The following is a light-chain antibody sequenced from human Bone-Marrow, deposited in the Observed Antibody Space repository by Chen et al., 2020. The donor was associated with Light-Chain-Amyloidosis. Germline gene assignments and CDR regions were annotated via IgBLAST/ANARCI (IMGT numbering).Light chain of an antibody. CDR3: YSAADNIEV. Sequence: SYELTQPSSVSVSPGQTARITCSGDVLAKKYARWFQQKPGQAPVLVIYKDSERPSGIPERFSGSSSGTTVTLTISGAQVEDEADYYCYSAADNIEVLGTGTKVTVL. CDR1: VLAKKY. V-gene: IGLV3-27*01. CDR2: KDS. J-gene: IGLJ1*01.